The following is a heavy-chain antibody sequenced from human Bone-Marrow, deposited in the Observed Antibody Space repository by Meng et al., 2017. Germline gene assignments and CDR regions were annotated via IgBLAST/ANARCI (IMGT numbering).Heavy chain of an antibody. CDR2: IYWNDDK. J-gene: IGHJ4*02. CDR3: AHRGGYSYGTN. Sequence: SGPTLVKPTQTLTLTCTFSGFSLSTSGVGVGWSRQPPGKALEWLALIYWNDDKRYSPSLKSRLTITKDTTKNQVVLTMTNMDPVDKATYYCAHRGGYSYGTNWGQGTLVTVSS. V-gene: IGHV2-5*01. D-gene: IGHD5-18*01. CDR1: GFSLSTSGVG.